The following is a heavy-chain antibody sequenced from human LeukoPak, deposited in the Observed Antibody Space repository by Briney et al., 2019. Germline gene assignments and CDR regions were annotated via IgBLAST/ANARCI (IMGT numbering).Heavy chain of an antibody. Sequence: SVKVSCKASGGTFSSYAISWVRQAPGQGLEWMGGIIPIFGTANYAQKFQGRVTITADEFTSTAYMELSSLRSEDTAVYYCARVPGYCSSTSCFYYYYMDVWGKGTTVTVSS. CDR1: GGTFSSYA. CDR3: ARVPGYCSSTSCFYYYYMDV. D-gene: IGHD2-2*01. V-gene: IGHV1-69*01. J-gene: IGHJ6*03. CDR2: IIPIFGTA.